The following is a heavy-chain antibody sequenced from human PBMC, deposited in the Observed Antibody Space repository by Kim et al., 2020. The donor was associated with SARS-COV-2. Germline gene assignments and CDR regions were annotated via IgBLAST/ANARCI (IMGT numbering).Heavy chain of an antibody. CDR3: ARDLIQLWFDHYYYYGMDV. J-gene: IGHJ6*02. CDR1: GYTFTSYA. D-gene: IGHD5-18*01. Sequence: ASVKVSCKASGYTFTSYAMHWVRQAPGQRLEWMGWINAGNGNTKYSQKFQGRVTITRDTSASTAYMELSILRSEDTAVYYCARDLIQLWFDHYYYYGMDVWGQGTTVTVSS. CDR2: INAGNGNT. V-gene: IGHV1-3*01.